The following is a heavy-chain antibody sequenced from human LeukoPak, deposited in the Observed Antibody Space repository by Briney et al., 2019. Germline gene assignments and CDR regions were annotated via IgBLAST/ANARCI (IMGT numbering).Heavy chain of an antibody. CDR2: IYSSGST. D-gene: IGHD4-11*01. CDR1: GGSISSYY. V-gene: IGHV4-4*07. Sequence: SETLSLTCTVSGGSISSYYWSWIRQPAEKGLEWIGRIYSSGSTNYNPSLKSRVTMSVDTSKNQFSLKLSSVTAADTAVYYCARGRNAPPFYYDAGMDVWGKGTTLTVSS. J-gene: IGHJ6*04. CDR3: ARGRNAPPFYYDAGMDV.